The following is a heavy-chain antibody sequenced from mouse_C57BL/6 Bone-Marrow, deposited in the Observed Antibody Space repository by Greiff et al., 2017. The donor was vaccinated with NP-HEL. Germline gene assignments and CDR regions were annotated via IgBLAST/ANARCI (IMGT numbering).Heavy chain of an antibody. V-gene: IGHV1-5*01. CDR3: TRGDYYGSSYEEFAY. CDR1: GYTFTSYW. Sequence: VQLQQSGTVLVRPGASVKMSCKTSGYTFTSYWMHWVKQRPGQGLEWIGAIYPGNSGTSYNQKFKGKAKLTAVTSASTAYMELSSLTNEDSAVYYCTRGDYYGSSYEEFAYWGRGTLVTVSA. CDR2: IYPGNSGT. D-gene: IGHD1-1*01. J-gene: IGHJ3*01.